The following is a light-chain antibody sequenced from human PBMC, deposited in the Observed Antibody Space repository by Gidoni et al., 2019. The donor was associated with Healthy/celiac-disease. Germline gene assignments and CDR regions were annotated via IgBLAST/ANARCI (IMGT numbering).Light chain of an antibody. V-gene: IGLV1-40*01. CDR1: SFNIGAGYD. Sequence: QSVLTQPPSVSEAPGQRVTISCTGSSFNIGAGYDVHWYQQVPGTAPKLLIYTNSNRPSGVPDRFSGSKSGTSASLAITGLQAEDEADYFCQSYDSSLSGVVFGGGTKLTVL. CDR2: TNS. CDR3: QSYDSSLSGVV. J-gene: IGLJ2*01.